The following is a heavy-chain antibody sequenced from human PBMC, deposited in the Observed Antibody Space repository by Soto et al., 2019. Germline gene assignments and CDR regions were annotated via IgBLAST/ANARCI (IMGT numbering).Heavy chain of an antibody. CDR1: GFTFDTYS. CDR3: ARETGLRSSGWSYYFDF. Sequence: GGSLRLSCAASGFTFDTYSMHWVRQAPGKGLEWVSYISGSGGTIYYADSVKGRFTISRDNAKNSLSVQMNSLRDEDTAVYFCARETGLRSSGWSYYFDFWGQGTRVTVSS. D-gene: IGHD6-19*01. CDR2: ISGSGGTI. V-gene: IGHV3-48*02. J-gene: IGHJ4*02.